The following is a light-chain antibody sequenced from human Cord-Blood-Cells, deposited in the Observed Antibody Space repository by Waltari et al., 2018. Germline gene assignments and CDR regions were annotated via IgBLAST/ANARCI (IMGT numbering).Light chain of an antibody. CDR1: QSVSSH. CDR3: QQRSNWPPLT. Sequence: EIVLTQSPATLSLSPGERAPLSCRASQSVSSHLAWYHQKPGQAPRLLIYDASNRATGIPARFSGSGSGTDFALTISSREPEDFAVYYCQQRSNWPPLTFGGGTKVEIK. J-gene: IGKJ4*02. CDR2: DAS. V-gene: IGKV3-11*01.